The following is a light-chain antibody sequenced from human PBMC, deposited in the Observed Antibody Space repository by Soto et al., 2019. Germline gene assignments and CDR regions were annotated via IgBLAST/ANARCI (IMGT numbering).Light chain of an antibody. CDR1: QSISTY. CDR3: QQSYSTPFT. Sequence: DIQMTQSPSSLSASVGDRVTITCRASQSISTYLNWYQQKPGKAPKLLMYATSNLQSGVPSWFSGSGSGTDFTLTISSLQPEDFATYYCQQSYSTPFTFGPGTKVDIK. V-gene: IGKV1-39*01. CDR2: ATS. J-gene: IGKJ3*01.